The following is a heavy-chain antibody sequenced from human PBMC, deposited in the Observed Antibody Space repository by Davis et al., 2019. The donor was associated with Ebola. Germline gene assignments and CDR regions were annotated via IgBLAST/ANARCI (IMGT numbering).Heavy chain of an antibody. D-gene: IGHD2-2*01. V-gene: IGHV4-34*01. J-gene: IGHJ6*02. Sequence: SETLSLTCAVYGGSFSGYYWSWIRQPPGKGLEWIGEINHSGSTSYNPSLKSRVTISVDTSKNQFSLKLSSVTAADTAVYYCARVGIVVVPAADFDYYYGMDVWGQGTTVTVSS. CDR3: ARVGIVVVPAADFDYYYGMDV. CDR2: INHSGST. CDR1: GGSFSGYY.